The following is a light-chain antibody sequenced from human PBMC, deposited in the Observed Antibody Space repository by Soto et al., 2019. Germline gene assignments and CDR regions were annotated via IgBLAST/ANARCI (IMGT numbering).Light chain of an antibody. CDR2: GAS. J-gene: IGKJ1*01. CDR1: QSVSSTY. V-gene: IGKV3-20*01. Sequence: EIVLTQSPGTLSLSPGERATLSCRASQSVSSTYLAWCQQKPGQAPRLLIYGASSRATGIPDRFSGSGSGTDFTLTISRLEPEDFAVYYCQQYGNSPWTFGQGNKVEIK. CDR3: QQYGNSPWT.